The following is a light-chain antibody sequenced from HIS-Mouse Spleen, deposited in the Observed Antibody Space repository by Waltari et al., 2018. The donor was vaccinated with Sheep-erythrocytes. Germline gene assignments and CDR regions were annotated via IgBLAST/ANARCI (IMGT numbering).Light chain of an antibody. J-gene: IGLJ1*01. V-gene: IGLV2-11*01. CDR1: SSYVGGYNY. CDR3: CSYAGSYNHV. Sequence: QSALTQPRSVSGSPGQSVTISCTGTSSYVGGYNYVSWYQQHPGKAPKLMIYDVSKRPSGVPDRFSGSKSGHTASLTISGLQAEDEADYYCCSYAGSYNHVFATGTKVTVL. CDR2: DVS.